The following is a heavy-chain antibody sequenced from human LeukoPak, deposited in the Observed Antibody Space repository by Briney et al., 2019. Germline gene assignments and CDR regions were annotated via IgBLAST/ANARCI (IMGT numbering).Heavy chain of an antibody. D-gene: IGHD1-26*01. Sequence: GGSLRLSCAASGFSVSNSYMNWVRQAPGKGLEWVSVIYSGSPTYYADSVKGRFTISRDKSKNTLYLQMNSLRPEDTAVYYCARRLQVSWGMDVWGQGTTVTVSS. CDR2: IYSGSPT. CDR3: ARRLQVSWGMDV. CDR1: GFSVSNSY. J-gene: IGHJ6*02. V-gene: IGHV3-66*02.